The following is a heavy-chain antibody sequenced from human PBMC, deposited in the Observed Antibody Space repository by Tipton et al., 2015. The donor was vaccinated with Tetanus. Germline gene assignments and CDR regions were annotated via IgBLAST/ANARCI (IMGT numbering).Heavy chain of an antibody. V-gene: IGHV4-59*01. D-gene: IGHD2-15*01. CDR1: GGSITSYY. CDR2: IYDSYDSGST. Sequence: TLSLTCTVSGGSITSYYWTWIRQPPGKGLEWIGYIYDSYDSGSTKYNPSLRSRVSMSLDTSKNQFSLRLNSLTAADSALYYCARGSDAAKIHFWGQGTLVTVSS. J-gene: IGHJ4*02. CDR3: ARGSDAAKIHF.